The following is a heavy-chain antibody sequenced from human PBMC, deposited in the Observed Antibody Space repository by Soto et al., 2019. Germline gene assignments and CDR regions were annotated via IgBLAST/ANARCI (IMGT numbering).Heavy chain of an antibody. D-gene: IGHD1-1*01. CDR2: ISGSGGST. Sequence: GGSLRLSCAASGFTFTSYAMSWVRQTPGKGLEWVSVISGSGGSTYYAESVKGRFTISRDNSKNTLYLQMNSLRAEDTAVYYCAKNIHTGYTTVPKFDYWGQGTLVTVSS. CDR1: GFTFTSYA. V-gene: IGHV3-23*01. CDR3: AKNIHTGYTTVPKFDY. J-gene: IGHJ4*02.